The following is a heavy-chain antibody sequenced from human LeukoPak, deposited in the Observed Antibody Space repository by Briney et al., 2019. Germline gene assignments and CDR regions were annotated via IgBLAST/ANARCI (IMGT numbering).Heavy chain of an antibody. CDR1: GFTFSSYA. Sequence: GGSLRLSCAASGFTFSSYALSWVRQAPGKGLECVSAISGSGGSTYSADSLKGRFTISRDNSKNTLYLQMNSLRAEDTAVYYCAKDIEEWLVKGGGCFDYWGQGTLVTVSS. CDR2: ISGSGGST. CDR3: AKDIEEWLVKGGGCFDY. D-gene: IGHD6-19*01. J-gene: IGHJ4*02. V-gene: IGHV3-23*01.